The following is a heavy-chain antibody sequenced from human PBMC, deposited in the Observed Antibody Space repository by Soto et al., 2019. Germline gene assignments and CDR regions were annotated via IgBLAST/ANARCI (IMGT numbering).Heavy chain of an antibody. CDR1: GGSISSYY. J-gene: IGHJ5*02. CDR3: ARGEQLQLWFWFDP. V-gene: IGHV4-59*01. CDR2: IYYSGST. Sequence: SETLSLTCTVSGGSISSYYWSWIRQPPGKGLEWIGYIYYSGSTNYNPSLKSRVTISVDTSKNQFSLKMSSVTAADTVVYYCARGEQLQLWFWFDPWGQGTLVTVSS. D-gene: IGHD5-18*01.